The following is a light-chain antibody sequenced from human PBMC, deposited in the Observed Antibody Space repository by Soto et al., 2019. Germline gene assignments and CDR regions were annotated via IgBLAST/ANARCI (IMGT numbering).Light chain of an antibody. Sequence: AIRMTQSPSSFSASTGDRVTITCRASQGISSYLAWYQQKPGKAPKLLIYAASTLQSGVASRFSGSGSGTDFTLTISCLQSEEFATYYCQQYYSYPRTFGQGTKVEIK. CDR3: QQYYSYPRT. V-gene: IGKV1-8*01. CDR1: QGISSY. CDR2: AAS. J-gene: IGKJ1*01.